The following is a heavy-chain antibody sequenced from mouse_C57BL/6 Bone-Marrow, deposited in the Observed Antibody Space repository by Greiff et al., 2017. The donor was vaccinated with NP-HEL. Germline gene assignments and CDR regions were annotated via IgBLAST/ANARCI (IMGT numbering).Heavy chain of an antibody. D-gene: IGHD2-2*01. J-gene: IGHJ3*01. CDR2: IYPRSGNT. CDR1: GYTFTSYG. V-gene: IGHV1-81*01. CDR3: ARCYGYDGGFAY. Sequence: QVHVKQSGAELARPGASVKLSCKASGYTFTSYGISWVKQRTGQGLEWIGEIYPRSGNTYYNEKFKGKATLTADKSSSTAYMELRSLTSDDSAVYFCARCYGYDGGFAYWGQGTLVTVSA.